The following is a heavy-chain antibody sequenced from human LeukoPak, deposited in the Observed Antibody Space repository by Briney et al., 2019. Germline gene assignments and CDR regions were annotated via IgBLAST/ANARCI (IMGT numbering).Heavy chain of an antibody. V-gene: IGHV3-9*01. Sequence: GGSLRLSCAASGFTFDDYAMHWVRQAPGKGLEWVSGISWNSGSIGYADSVKGRFTISRDNAKNSLYLQMNSLRAEDTALYYCARKWLIDAFDIWGQGTMVTVSS. CDR2: ISWNSGSI. CDR3: ARKWLIDAFDI. J-gene: IGHJ3*02. D-gene: IGHD5-12*01. CDR1: GFTFDDYA.